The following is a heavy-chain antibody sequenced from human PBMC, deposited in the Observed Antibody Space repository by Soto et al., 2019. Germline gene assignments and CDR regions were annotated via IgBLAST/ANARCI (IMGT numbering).Heavy chain of an antibody. CDR1: GDSISNSY. CDR2: MHYSGNS. J-gene: IGHJ5*02. D-gene: IGHD6-25*01. V-gene: IGHV4-59*01. CDR3: ARTPATEVLPDPSNWFDH. Sequence: PSETLSLTCTVSGDSISNSYWTWIRQPPGKGLEWIGYMHYSGNSDYNPSLKSRVTIAEDTSKNQVSLKLSSVTAADTAVYYSARTPATEVLPDPSNWFDHWGQGTLVTVSS.